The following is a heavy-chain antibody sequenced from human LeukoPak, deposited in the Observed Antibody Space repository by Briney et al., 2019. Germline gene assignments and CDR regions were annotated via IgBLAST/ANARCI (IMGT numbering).Heavy chain of an antibody. CDR3: ERRGSGCEWGGSYYYYYYMDV. CDR2: MNPNSGNT. V-gene: IGHV1-8*01. J-gene: IGHJ6*03. CDR1: GYTFTSYD. Sequence: ASVKVSCKASGYTFTSYDINWVRQATGQGLEWMGWMNPNSGNTDYAQKFQGRVTMTRNTSISTAYMELSSLRSEDPAVYYCERRGSGCEWGGSYYYYYYMDVWGKGTTVTISS. D-gene: IGHD3-10*01.